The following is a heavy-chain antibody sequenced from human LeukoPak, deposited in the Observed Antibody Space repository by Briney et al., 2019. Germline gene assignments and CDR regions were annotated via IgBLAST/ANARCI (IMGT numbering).Heavy chain of an antibody. CDR2: IYYSGST. J-gene: IGHJ4*02. Sequence: NASETLSLTCTVSGGSISSYYWSWIRQPPGKGLEWIGYIYYSGSTNYNPSLKSRVTISVDTSKNQFSLKLSSVTAADTAVYYCARLSSSTSLIFDYWGQGTLVTVSS. CDR1: GGSISSYY. CDR3: ARLSSSTSLIFDY. D-gene: IGHD2-2*01. V-gene: IGHV4-59*08.